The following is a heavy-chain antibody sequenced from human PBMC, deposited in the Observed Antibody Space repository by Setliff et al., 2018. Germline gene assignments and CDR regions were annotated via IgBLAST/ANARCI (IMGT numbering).Heavy chain of an antibody. CDR1: GYKFTDYW. CDR2: IYPGDSDT. V-gene: IGHV5-51*01. J-gene: IGHJ4*02. D-gene: IGHD3-22*01. Sequence: PGESLKISCKGSGYKFTDYWIGWVRLMPGKGLEWMGIIYPGDSDTRYSPSFQGHVTISADESIATAYLHWTSLKASDTAMYYCVRHPYYDSSGYYSYFDYWGQGALVTVSS. CDR3: VRHPYYDSSGYYSYFDY.